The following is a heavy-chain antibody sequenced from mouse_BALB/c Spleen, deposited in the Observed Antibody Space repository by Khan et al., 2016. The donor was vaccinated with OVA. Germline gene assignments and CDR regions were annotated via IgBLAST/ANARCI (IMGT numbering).Heavy chain of an antibody. D-gene: IGHD2-14*01. J-gene: IGHJ4*01. Sequence: VQLQQSGPGLVAPSQSLSITCTVSGFSLSRYNIHWVRQPPGKGLEWLGMIWGGGGTDYNSTLKSRLSIRKDNSQSQVLLKMNSLQTDDTAMYXCARAYYRYDGYYAMDYWGQGTSVTVSS. V-gene: IGHV2-6-4*01. CDR1: GFSLSRYN. CDR2: IWGGGGT. CDR3: ARAYYRYDGYYAMDY.